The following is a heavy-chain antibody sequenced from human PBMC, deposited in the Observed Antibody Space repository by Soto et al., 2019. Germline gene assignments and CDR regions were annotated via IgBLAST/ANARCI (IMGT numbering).Heavy chain of an antibody. D-gene: IGHD6-19*01. Sequence: QVQLVQSGAEVKKPGASVKVSCKASGYTFTSYGISWVRQAPGQGLEWMGWISAYNGNTNYAQKLQGRVTMTTDTSTSTAYMELRSLRSDDTAVYYCARDSSGWPNYYYYYGMDVWGQGTTVTVSS. CDR3: ARDSSGWPNYYYYYGMDV. V-gene: IGHV1-18*01. CDR1: GYTFTSYG. J-gene: IGHJ6*02. CDR2: ISAYNGNT.